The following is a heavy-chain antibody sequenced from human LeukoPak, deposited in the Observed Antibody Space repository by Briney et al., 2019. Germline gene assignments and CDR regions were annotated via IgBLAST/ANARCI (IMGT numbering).Heavy chain of an antibody. D-gene: IGHD4-17*01. J-gene: IGHJ6*02. CDR1: GFTFNKYG. V-gene: IGHV3-NL1*01. CDR2: IYSGGST. CDR3: ARDQVTTYYYYGMDV. Sequence: GGSLRLSCVASGFTFNKYGVHWVRQAPGKGLEWVSVIYSGGSTYHADSVKGRFIISRDNSNNTLYLQMNSLRAEDTAVYYCARDQVTTYYYYGMDVWGQGTTVTVSS.